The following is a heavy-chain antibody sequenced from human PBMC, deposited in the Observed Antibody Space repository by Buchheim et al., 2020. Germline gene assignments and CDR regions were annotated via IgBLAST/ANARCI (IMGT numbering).Heavy chain of an antibody. D-gene: IGHD3-16*01. V-gene: IGHV4-31*03. Sequence: QVQLQESGPGLVKPSQTLSLTCTVSGGSISGGGDYWTWIRQHPGKGLEWIGYIAYSGTTYYNPSLKGRVIMSVDPSTNQFSLKLTSVTAADTAVYYYARDAYYFDSWGKGTL. CDR2: IAYSGTT. CDR3: ARDAYYFDS. J-gene: IGHJ4*02. CDR1: GGSISGGGDY.